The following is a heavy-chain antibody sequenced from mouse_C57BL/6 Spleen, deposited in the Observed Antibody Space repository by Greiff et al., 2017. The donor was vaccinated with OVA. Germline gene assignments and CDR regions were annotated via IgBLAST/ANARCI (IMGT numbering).Heavy chain of an antibody. J-gene: IGHJ2*01. CDR3: ARWNYRLVDY. V-gene: IGHV1-69*01. CDR2: IDPSDSYT. D-gene: IGHD1-2*01. CDR1: GYTFTSYW. Sequence: QVQLQQSGAELVMPGASVKLSCKASGYTFTSYWMHWVKQRPGQGLEWIGEIDPSDSYTNYNQKFKGKSTLTVDKSSSTAYMQLSSLTSEDSAVYYCARWNYRLVDYWGQGTTLTVSS.